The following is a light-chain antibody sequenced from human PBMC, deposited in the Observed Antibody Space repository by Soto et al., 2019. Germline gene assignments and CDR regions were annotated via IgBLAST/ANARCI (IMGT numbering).Light chain of an antibody. Sequence: QAVVTQPASVSGSPGQSVTISCTGSSSDDGGYNYVSWYQQHPGKAPKLMIYDVSNRPSGVSNRFSGSKSGNTASLTISGLQAEDEADYYCSSYSSSSTPYVFGTGTKLTVL. CDR3: SSYSSSSTPYV. CDR2: DVS. J-gene: IGLJ1*01. CDR1: SSDDGGYNY. V-gene: IGLV2-14*01.